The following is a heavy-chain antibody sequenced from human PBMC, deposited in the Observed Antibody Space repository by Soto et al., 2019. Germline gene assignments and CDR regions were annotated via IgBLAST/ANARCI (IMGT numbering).Heavy chain of an antibody. D-gene: IGHD2-15*01. Sequence: VQLVESGGGVVQPGRSLRLSCAASGFTFSDYAMHWVRQAPGKGLEWVAVVSHDGRNTHYADSVKGRFTISRDSSKNTVSLEKTRLRAEDQAGYYWWEGGRQVVVPSRFNYWGQGGLVTVS. J-gene: IGHJ4*02. CDR1: GFTFSDYA. CDR3: WEGGRQVVVPSRFNY. V-gene: IGHV3-30*03. CDR2: VSHDGRNT.